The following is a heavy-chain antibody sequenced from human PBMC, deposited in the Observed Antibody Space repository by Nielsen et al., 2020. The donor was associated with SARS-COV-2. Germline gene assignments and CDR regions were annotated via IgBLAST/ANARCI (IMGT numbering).Heavy chain of an antibody. V-gene: IGHV4-39*01. Sequence: SETLSLTCTVSGGSISSSSYYWGWIRQPPGKGLEWIGSIYYSGSTYYNPSLKSRVTISVDTSKNQFSLKLSSVTAADTAVYYCARHVAIAAVPYYFDYWGQGTLVTVSS. D-gene: IGHD6-13*01. CDR1: GGSISSSSYY. CDR2: IYYSGST. CDR3: ARHVAIAAVPYYFDY. J-gene: IGHJ4*02.